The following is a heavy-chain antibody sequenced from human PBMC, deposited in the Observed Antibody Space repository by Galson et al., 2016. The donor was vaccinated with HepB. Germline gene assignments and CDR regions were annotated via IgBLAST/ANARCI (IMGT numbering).Heavy chain of an antibody. D-gene: IGHD4-17*01. CDR2: INHSGST. CDR3: ARGDNPDYGDYASAYYYMDV. CDR1: GGSFSGYY. Sequence: ETLSLTCAVYGGSFSGYYWSWIRQPPGKGLEWIGEINHSGSTNYNPSLKSRVTISVDTSKNQFSLKLSSVTAADMAVYYCARGDNPDYGDYASAYYYMDVWDKGTTVTVSS. J-gene: IGHJ6*03. V-gene: IGHV4-34*01.